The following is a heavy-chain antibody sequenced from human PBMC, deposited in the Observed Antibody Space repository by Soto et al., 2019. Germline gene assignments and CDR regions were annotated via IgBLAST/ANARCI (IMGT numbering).Heavy chain of an antibody. D-gene: IGHD5-18*01. J-gene: IGHJ4*02. CDR3: AGPGYSSQDY. V-gene: IGHV3-23*01. CDR1: GFTFSSFA. Sequence: GSLRLSCAASGFTFSSFAMSWVRQAPGKGLEWVSAISGRGDDTDHADSVKGRFTISRDNSKNTLYLQMNSLRAEDTAVYYCAGPGYSSQDYWGQGTQVTVSS. CDR2: ISGRGDDT.